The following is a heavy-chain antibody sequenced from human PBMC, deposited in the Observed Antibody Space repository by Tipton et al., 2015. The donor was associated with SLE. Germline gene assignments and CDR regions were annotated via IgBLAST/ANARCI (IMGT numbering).Heavy chain of an antibody. V-gene: IGHV3-9*01. CDR3: VKDIRPASAGLDY. CDR2: ISWNSRSI. D-gene: IGHD6-25*01. CDR1: GFTFDDYA. J-gene: IGHJ4*02. Sequence: SLRLSCVASGFTFDDYAMHWVRQAPGKGLEWVSGISWNSRSIVYADSLKGRFTISRDNAKNSLYLQINSLRPEDTALYYCVKDIRPASAGLDYWGQGTRVTVSS.